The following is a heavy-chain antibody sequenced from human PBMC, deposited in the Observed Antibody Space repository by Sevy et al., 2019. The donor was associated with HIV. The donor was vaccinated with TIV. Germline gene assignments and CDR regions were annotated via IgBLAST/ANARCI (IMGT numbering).Heavy chain of an antibody. D-gene: IGHD6-6*01. CDR3: ARGRAARPPCGTYY. J-gene: IGHJ4*02. V-gene: IGHV3-30-3*01. Sequence: GGSLRLSCAASGFTFSSYAMHWVRQAPGKGLEWVAVISYDGSNKYYAYSVKGRFTISRDNSKNTLYLQMNSLRAEDTAVYYCARGRAARPPCGTYYWGQGTLVTVSS. CDR1: GFTFSSYA. CDR2: ISYDGSNK.